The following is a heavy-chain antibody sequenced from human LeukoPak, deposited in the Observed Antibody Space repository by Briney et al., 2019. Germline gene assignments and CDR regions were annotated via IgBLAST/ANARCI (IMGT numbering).Heavy chain of an antibody. CDR3: ARDSGRTVDY. V-gene: IGHV4-30-2*01. D-gene: IGHD1-14*01. J-gene: IGHJ4*02. CDR1: GGSISSGGYY. CDR2: IYHSGST. Sequence: SQTLFLTCTVSGGSISSGGYYWSWIRQPPGKGLEWIGYIYHSGSTYYNPSLKSRVTISVDRSKNQFSLKLSSVTAADTAVYYCARDSGRTVDYWGQGTLVTVSS.